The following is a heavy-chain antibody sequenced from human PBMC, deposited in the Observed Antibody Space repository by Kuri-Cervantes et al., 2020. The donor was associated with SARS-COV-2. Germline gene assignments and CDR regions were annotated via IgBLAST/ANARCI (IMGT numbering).Heavy chain of an antibody. Sequence: GESLKISCTVSGGSISSGSYYWSWIRQPAGKGLEWIGRIKSKTDGGTTDYAAPVKGRFTISRDDSKNTLYLQMNSLKTEDTAVYYCTGGILASFFLVWGQGTLVTVSS. V-gene: IGHV3-15*01. D-gene: IGHD3-3*02. CDR1: GGSISSGSYY. J-gene: IGHJ4*02. CDR3: TGGILASFFLV. CDR2: IKSKTDGGTT.